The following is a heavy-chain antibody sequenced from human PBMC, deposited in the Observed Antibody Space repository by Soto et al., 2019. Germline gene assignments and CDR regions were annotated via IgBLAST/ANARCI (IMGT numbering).Heavy chain of an antibody. CDR2: ISSNGATT. CDR3: ARERVSYGDFTYAWFDP. Sequence: LRLSCAASGFTFSSYAMHWVRQAPGKGLEYVSAISSNGATTYYANSVKGRFTISRDNSKNTLYLQMGSLRAEDMAVYYCARERVSYGDFTYAWFDPWGQGTLVTVSS. V-gene: IGHV3-64*01. D-gene: IGHD4-17*01. J-gene: IGHJ5*02. CDR1: GFTFSSYA.